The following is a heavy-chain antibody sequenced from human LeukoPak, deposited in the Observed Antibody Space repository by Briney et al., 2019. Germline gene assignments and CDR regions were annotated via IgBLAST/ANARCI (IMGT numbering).Heavy chain of an antibody. D-gene: IGHD2-15*01. CDR3: GRGRRKMVVVVAASGDWFDP. Sequence: GGSLRLSCAASGFTFSSYGMHWVRQAPGKGLEWVAVIWYDGSNKYYADSVKGRFTISRDNTKNTLYLQMNSLRAEDTAVYYCGRGRRKMVVVVAASGDWFDPWGQGTLVTVSS. CDR2: IWYDGSNK. CDR1: GFTFSSYG. V-gene: IGHV3-33*01. J-gene: IGHJ5*02.